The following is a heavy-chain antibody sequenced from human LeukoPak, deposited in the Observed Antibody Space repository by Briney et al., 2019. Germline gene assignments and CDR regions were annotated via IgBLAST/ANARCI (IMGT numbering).Heavy chain of an antibody. Sequence: SETLSLTCTVSGGSISSYYWSWIRQPPGKGLEWIGYIYYSGSTNYNPSLKSRVTISVDTSKNQFSLKLSSVTAADTAVYYCASSPGGYSYGRYYFDYWGQGTLVTVSS. D-gene: IGHD5-18*01. J-gene: IGHJ4*02. V-gene: IGHV4-59*12. CDR3: ASSPGGYSYGRYYFDY. CDR1: GGSISSYY. CDR2: IYYSGST.